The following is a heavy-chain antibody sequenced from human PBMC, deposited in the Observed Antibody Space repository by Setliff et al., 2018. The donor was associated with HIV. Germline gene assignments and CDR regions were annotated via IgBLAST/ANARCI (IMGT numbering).Heavy chain of an antibody. Sequence: LSLSCVVSGFTVSSNYMSWVRQAPGKGLEWVSVIYRDSATYYTDFVKGWFTISRDNSKNTLYLRMNSLRADDTAVYYCAKVNPRSVVPSARILGGFDPWGQGTPVTVSS. CDR1: GFTVSSNY. V-gene: IGHV3-53*01. J-gene: IGHJ5*02. CDR3: AKVNPRSVVPSARILGGFDP. D-gene: IGHD2-2*01. CDR2: IYRDSAT.